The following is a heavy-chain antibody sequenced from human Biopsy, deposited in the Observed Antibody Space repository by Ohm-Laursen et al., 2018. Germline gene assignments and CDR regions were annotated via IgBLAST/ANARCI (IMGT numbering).Heavy chain of an antibody. D-gene: IGHD5-24*01. CDR1: GGPIDSYY. CDR3: ASAGYNPDWNFDL. V-gene: IGHV4-59*12. J-gene: IGHJ2*01. Sequence: PSETLSLTCTVSGGPIDSYYWSWIRQPPGKALEWIGYIYFTGRTSYNPSLKSRVTMSVNTSKKQFSLRLSPVTAADTAVYYCASAGYNPDWNFDLWGRGTRVTVSS. CDR2: IYFTGRT.